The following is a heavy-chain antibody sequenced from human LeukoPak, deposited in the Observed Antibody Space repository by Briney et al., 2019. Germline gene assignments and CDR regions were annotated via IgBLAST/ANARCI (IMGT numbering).Heavy chain of an antibody. V-gene: IGHV4-34*01. Sequence: SETPSLTCAVYGGSFSGYYWSWIRQPPGKGLEWIGEINHSGSANYNPSLKSRVTISVDTSKNQFSLKLSSVAAADTAVYYCARGQNIAAAGTSRVPPFDYWGQGTLVTVSS. CDR3: ARGQNIAAAGTSRVPPFDY. CDR2: INHSGSA. D-gene: IGHD6-13*01. J-gene: IGHJ4*02. CDR1: GGSFSGYY.